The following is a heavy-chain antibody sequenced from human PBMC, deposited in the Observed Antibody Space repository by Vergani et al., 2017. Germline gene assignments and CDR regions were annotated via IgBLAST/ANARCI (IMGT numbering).Heavy chain of an antibody. D-gene: IGHD4-17*01. J-gene: IGHJ5*02. CDR1: GGSLSSGDYY. V-gene: IGHV4-30-4*01. Sequence: QVQLQESGPGLVKPSQTLSLTCTVSGGSLSSGDYYWRWIRQPPGKGLEWIGYIYYSGSTYYHPSLKSRVTISVDTSKNQFSLKLSSVTAADTAVYYCARVPTQDYGDYVDWFDPWGQGTLVTVSS. CDR3: ARVPTQDYGDYVDWFDP. CDR2: IYYSGST.